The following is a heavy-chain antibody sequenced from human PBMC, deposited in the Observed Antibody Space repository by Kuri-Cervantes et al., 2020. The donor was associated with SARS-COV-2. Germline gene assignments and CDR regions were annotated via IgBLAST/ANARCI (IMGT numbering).Heavy chain of an antibody. CDR1: GFTFNTYS. V-gene: IGHV3-23*01. D-gene: IGHD3-22*01. J-gene: IGHJ4*02. CDR2: ISGSGGST. Sequence: GGSLRLSCAASGFTFNTYSMDWVRLAPGKGLEWVSAISGSGGSTYYADSVKGRFTISRDNSKNTLYLQMNSLRAEDTAVYYCAKDPRDYYDSSGYYQYYDYWGQGTLVTVSS. CDR3: AKDPRDYYDSSGYYQYYDY.